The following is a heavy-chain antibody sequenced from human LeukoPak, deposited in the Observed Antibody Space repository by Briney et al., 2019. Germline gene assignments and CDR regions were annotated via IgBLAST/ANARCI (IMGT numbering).Heavy chain of an antibody. J-gene: IGHJ4*02. Sequence: SETLSLTCAFYGGSFSGYYWSWIRQPPGKGLEWIGEINHSGSTNYNPSLKSRVTISVDTSKNQFSLKLSSVTAADTAVYYCARGRRSSLVYWGQGTLVTISS. CDR1: GGSFSGYY. CDR2: INHSGST. D-gene: IGHD6-13*01. CDR3: ARGRRSSLVY. V-gene: IGHV4-34*01.